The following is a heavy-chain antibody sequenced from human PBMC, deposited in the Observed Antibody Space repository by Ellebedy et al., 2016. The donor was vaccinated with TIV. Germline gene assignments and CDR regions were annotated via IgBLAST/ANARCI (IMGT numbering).Heavy chain of an antibody. CDR1: GFRLSDYW. D-gene: IGHD3-16*01. CDR2: IKEDGSEK. J-gene: IGHJ4*02. CDR3: AREFWGSSGDWRRNYFAY. Sequence: GGSLRLSCVASGFRLSDYWMTWVRQAPGKGLEWVANIKEDGSEKHYVDSVKGRFTISRDNAKNSLFLQMDSVRAEDTALYYCAREFWGSSGDWRRNYFAYWGQGSQVSVSS. V-gene: IGHV3-7*03.